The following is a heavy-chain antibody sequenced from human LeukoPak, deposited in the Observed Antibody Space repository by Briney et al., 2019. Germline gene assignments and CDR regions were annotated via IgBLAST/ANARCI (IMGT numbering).Heavy chain of an antibody. D-gene: IGHD3-9*01. Sequence: GGSLRLSCAASGFTFSSYAMHWVRQAPGKGLEWVAVISYDGSNKYYADSVKGRFTISRDNSKNTLYLQMNSLRAEDTAVYYCAREGRDYDILTAFDYWGQGTLVTVSS. CDR1: GFTFSSYA. V-gene: IGHV3-30-3*01. CDR2: ISYDGSNK. J-gene: IGHJ4*02. CDR3: AREGRDYDILTAFDY.